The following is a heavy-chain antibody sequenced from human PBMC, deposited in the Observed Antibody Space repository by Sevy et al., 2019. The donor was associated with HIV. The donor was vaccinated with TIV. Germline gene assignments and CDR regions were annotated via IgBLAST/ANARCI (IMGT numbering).Heavy chain of an antibody. CDR1: GFSFGDYA. J-gene: IGHJ4*02. CDR3: TRWTGAQSIFDY. D-gene: IGHD1-1*01. Sequence: GGSLRLSCTASGFSFGDYAMNWVRQAPGKGLEWVAFLKNKARGGTLDHAASVKGRFTISRDDSKSIVFLQMNDLRTDDTGVYYCTRWTGAQSIFDYWGQGALVTVSS. V-gene: IGHV3-49*04. CDR2: LKNKARGGTL.